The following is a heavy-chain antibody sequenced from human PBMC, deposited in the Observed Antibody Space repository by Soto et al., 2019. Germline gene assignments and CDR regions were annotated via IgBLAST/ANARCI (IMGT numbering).Heavy chain of an antibody. D-gene: IGHD1-7*01. CDR1: GCPFSIYV. CDR2: IWFDGTNK. Sequence: GGSLRLSCAACGCPFSIYVLHCVRQAPGKGLEWVAVIWFDGTNKYYADSVKGRFTISRDNSKNTLYLQLNSLRAEDTAIYYCARDTWDRTKTASDIWGHGTMVTVSS. J-gene: IGHJ3*02. V-gene: IGHV3-30*19. CDR3: ARDTWDRTKTASDI.